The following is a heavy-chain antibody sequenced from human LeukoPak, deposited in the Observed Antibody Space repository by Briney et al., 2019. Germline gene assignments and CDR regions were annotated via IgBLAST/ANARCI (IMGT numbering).Heavy chain of an antibody. D-gene: IGHD2-2*02. CDR3: AGRDCSSTSCYTSPQYYYGMDV. CDR1: GDSISSYY. CDR2: MYSGGNT. Sequence: PSETLSLTCTVSGDSISSYYWSWIRQPAGKGLEWVGRMYSGGNTNYNPSLKSRVTMSVDTSKSQFSLMLSSVTAADTAVYYCAGRDCSSTSCYTSPQYYYGMDVWGQGTTVTVSS. V-gene: IGHV4-4*07. J-gene: IGHJ6*02.